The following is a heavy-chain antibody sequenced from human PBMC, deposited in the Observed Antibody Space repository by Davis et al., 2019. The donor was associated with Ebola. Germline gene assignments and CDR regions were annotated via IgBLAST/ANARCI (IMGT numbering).Heavy chain of an antibody. Sequence: AASVKVSCKVSGYTLTKLSMHWVRQAPGKGLEWMGGFDPEEGEIIYAQKFQDRVTMTEDTSTDTAYMELSSLRSEDTAVYYCATGRTTVTVYYFDYWGQGTLVTVSS. CDR2: FDPEEGEI. D-gene: IGHD4-17*01. J-gene: IGHJ4*02. CDR1: GYTLTKLS. V-gene: IGHV1-24*01. CDR3: ATGRTTVTVYYFDY.